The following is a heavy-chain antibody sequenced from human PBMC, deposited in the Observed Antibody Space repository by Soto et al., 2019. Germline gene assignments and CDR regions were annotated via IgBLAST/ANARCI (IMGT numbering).Heavy chain of an antibody. Sequence: PSETLSLTCTVSGGSISSYYWSWIRQPPGKGLEWIGYIYYSGSTNYNPSLKSRVTMSVDTSKNQFSLKLSSVTAADTAVYYCARLAMVRGVDYYYYGMDVWGQGTTVTVSS. D-gene: IGHD3-10*01. J-gene: IGHJ6*02. CDR2: IYYSGST. CDR1: GGSISSYY. CDR3: ARLAMVRGVDYYYYGMDV. V-gene: IGHV4-59*01.